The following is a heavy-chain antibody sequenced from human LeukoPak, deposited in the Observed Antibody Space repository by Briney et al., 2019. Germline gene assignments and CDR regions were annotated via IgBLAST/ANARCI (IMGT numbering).Heavy chain of an antibody. J-gene: IGHJ4*02. D-gene: IGHD2-2*01. CDR1: GYTFTSYG. CDR2: ISAYIGNT. Sequence: ASVKVSCKASGYTFTSYGISWVRQAPGQGLEWMGWISAYIGNTNYAQKLQGRVTMTTDTSTSTAYMELRSLRSDDTAVYYCARLWRDIVVVPAAIAQFDYWGQGTLVTVSS. V-gene: IGHV1-18*01. CDR3: ARLWRDIVVVPAAIAQFDY.